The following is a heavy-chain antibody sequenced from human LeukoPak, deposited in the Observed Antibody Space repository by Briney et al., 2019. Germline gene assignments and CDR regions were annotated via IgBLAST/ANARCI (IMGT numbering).Heavy chain of an antibody. V-gene: IGHV4-4*07. CDR2: IYTSGST. D-gene: IGHD3-10*01. CDR1: GGSISSYY. J-gene: IGHJ4*02. CDR3: ARVNYYGSGSSLFDY. Sequence: SETLSLTCTVSGGSISSYYWSWIRQPAGKGLEWIGRIYTSGSTNYNPSLKSRVTMSVDTSENQFSLKLSSVTAADTAVYYCARVNYYGSGSSLFDYWGQGTLVTVSS.